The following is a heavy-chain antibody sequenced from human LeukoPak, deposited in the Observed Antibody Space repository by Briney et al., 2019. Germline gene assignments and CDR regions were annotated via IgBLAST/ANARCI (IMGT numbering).Heavy chain of an antibody. CDR2: MNPNSGNT. D-gene: IGHD1-26*01. CDR1: GYTFTSYD. J-gene: IGHJ3*02. V-gene: IGHV1-8*01. CDR3: ARGSEWELLKVAFDI. Sequence: ASVKVSCKVSGYTFTSYDINWVRQATGQGLEWMGWMNPNSGNTGYAQKFQGRVTMTRNTSISTAYMELSSLRSEDTAVYYCARGSEWELLKVAFDIWGQGTMVTVSS.